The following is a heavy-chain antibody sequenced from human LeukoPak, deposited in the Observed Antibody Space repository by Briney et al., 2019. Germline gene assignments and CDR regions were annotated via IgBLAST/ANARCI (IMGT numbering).Heavy chain of an antibody. CDR3: ARAGVATSH. J-gene: IGHJ4*02. Sequence: LETLSLTCAVYGGSFSGYYWSWIRQPPGKGLEWIGEINHSGSTNYNPSLKSRVTISVDTSKNQFSLKLRSVTAADTAVYYCARAGVATSHWGQGTLVTVSS. V-gene: IGHV4-34*01. D-gene: IGHD5-12*01. CDR2: INHSGST. CDR1: GGSFSGYY.